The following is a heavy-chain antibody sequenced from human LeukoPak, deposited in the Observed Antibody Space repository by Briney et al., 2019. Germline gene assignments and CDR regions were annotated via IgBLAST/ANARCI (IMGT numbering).Heavy chain of an antibody. CDR1: GGTFSSYA. D-gene: IGHD3-10*01. CDR2: IIPILGIA. V-gene: IGHV1-69*04. J-gene: IGHJ3*02. CDR3: ARGVGDYYGSGSYQSDAFDI. Sequence: SVKVSCKASGGTFSSYAISWVRQAPGQGLEWMGRIIPILGIANYAQKFQGRVTITADKSTSTAYMELSSLRSEDTAVYYCARGVGDYYGSGSYQSDAFDIWGQGTMVTVSS.